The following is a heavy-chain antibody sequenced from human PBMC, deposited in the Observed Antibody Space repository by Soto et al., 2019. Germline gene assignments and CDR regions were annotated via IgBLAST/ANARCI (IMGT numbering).Heavy chain of an antibody. Sequence: ESLKISCKGSGYSFTSYWIGWVRQMPGKGLEWMGIIYPGDSDTRYSPSFQGQVTISADKSISTAYLQWSSLKASDTAMYYCARLGNSGWEGDFWSGYYHHWFDPWGQGTLVTVSS. V-gene: IGHV5-51*01. D-gene: IGHD3-3*01. CDR3: ARLGNSGWEGDFWSGYYHHWFDP. CDR2: IYPGDSDT. J-gene: IGHJ5*02. CDR1: GYSFTSYW.